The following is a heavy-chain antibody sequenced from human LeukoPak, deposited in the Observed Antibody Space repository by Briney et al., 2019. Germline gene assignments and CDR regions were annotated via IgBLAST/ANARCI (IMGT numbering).Heavy chain of an antibody. CDR1: GYVFASHW. CDR2: IKPDSDAT. CDR3: AKDDPHQRFDN. D-gene: IGHD2-2*01. Sequence: PLASVKVSCKASGYVFASHWLHWVRQAPGQGPEWVGYIKPDSDATDLAQRFQGRVTLTRDTSISTAYLELNGLTADDTAVYFCAKDDPHQRFDNWGQGTLVTVSS. J-gene: IGHJ4*02. V-gene: IGHV1-2*02.